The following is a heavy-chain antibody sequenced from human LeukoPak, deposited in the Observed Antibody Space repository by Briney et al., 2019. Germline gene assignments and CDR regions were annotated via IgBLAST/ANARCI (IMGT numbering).Heavy chain of an antibody. Sequence: SETLSLTCTVSGGSIGSYCWSWIRQPPGEGLEWIGYIFYSGNTNYTHSLKSRVTMSVDTSKTQFSLKLSSMTAADTAVYYCARDYGPSRGFDYWGQGILVTVSS. CDR1: GGSIGSYC. J-gene: IGHJ4*02. V-gene: IGHV4-59*01. CDR2: IFYSGNT. CDR3: ARDYGPSRGFDY. D-gene: IGHD3-10*01.